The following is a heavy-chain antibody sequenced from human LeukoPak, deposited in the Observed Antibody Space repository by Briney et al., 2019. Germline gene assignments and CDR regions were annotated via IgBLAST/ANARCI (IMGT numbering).Heavy chain of an antibody. CDR1: GFTFSSYW. CDR2: INSDGSST. V-gene: IGHV3-74*01. Sequence: PGGSLRLSXAASGFTFSSYWMHWVRQAQGKGLVWVSRINSDGSSTSYADSVKGRFTISRDNAKNTLYLQMNSLRAEDTAVYYCARAKYYDSSGLYYFDYWGQGTLVTVSS. D-gene: IGHD3-22*01. J-gene: IGHJ4*02. CDR3: ARAKYYDSSGLYYFDY.